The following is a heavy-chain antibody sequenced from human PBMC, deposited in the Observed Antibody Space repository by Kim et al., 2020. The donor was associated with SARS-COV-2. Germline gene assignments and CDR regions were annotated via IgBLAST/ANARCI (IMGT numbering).Heavy chain of an antibody. CDR2: ISSSSSTI. J-gene: IGHJ4*02. CDR3: ARDRYCSSTSCYPGLGWYFDY. V-gene: IGHV3-48*02. D-gene: IGHD2-2*01. Sequence: GGSLRLSCAASGFTFSSYSMNWVRQAPGKGLEWVSYISSSSSTIYYADSVKGRFTISRDNAKNSLYLQMNSLRDEDTAGYYCARDRYCSSTSCYPGLGWYFDYWGQGTLVTVSS. CDR1: GFTFSSYS.